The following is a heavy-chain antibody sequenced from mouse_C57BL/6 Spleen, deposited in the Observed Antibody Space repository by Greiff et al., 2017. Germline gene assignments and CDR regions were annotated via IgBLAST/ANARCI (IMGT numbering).Heavy chain of an antibody. Sequence: VQLQQPGAELVMPGASVKLSCKASGSTFTSYWMHWVKQRPGQGLEWIGEIDPSDSYTNYNQKFKGKSTLTVDKSSSTAYMQLSSLTSEDSAVYYCARKAYYSNLYYFDYWGQGTTLTVSS. CDR3: ARKAYYSNLYYFDY. CDR1: GSTFTSYW. V-gene: IGHV1-69*01. D-gene: IGHD2-5*01. CDR2: IDPSDSYT. J-gene: IGHJ2*01.